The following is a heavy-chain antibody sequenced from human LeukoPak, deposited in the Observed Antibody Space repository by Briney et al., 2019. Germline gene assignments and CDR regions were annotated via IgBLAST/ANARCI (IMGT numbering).Heavy chain of an antibody. CDR1: GGSISSYY. CDR3: ARHCSGGRCNSVFDY. CDR2: IYYSGNT. D-gene: IGHD2-15*01. J-gene: IGHJ4*02. Sequence: SETLSLTCTVSGGSISSYYWSWVRQPPGKGLEWIGYIYYSGNTNYNPSLKTRVTISVDTSKNQFSLKLSSVTAADTAVYYCARHCSGGRCNSVFDYWGQGTLVTVSS. V-gene: IGHV4-59*08.